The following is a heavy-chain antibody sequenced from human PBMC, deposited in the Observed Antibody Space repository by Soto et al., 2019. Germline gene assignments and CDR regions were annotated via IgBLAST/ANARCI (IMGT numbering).Heavy chain of an antibody. Sequence: SETLSLTCTVSGGSISSYYWSWIRQPPGKGLEWIGYIYYSGSTNYNPSLKSRVTISVDTSKNQFSLKLSSVTAADTAVYYCARRIRYCGGGTSGIGSVSWGQAPLVTVS. J-gene: IGHJ5*02. CDR3: ARRIRYCGGGTSGIGSVS. V-gene: IGHV4-59*08. CDR2: IYYSGST. D-gene: IGHD2-15*01. CDR1: GGSISSYY.